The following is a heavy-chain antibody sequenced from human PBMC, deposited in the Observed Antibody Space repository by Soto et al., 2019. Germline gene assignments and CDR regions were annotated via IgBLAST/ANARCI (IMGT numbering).Heavy chain of an antibody. CDR1: GGSLSTNP. CDR3: ARRHSGGFFRFFYS. CDR2: TGSGTGPG. D-gene: IGHD2-15*01. Sequence: QVQLVQSGTEVKKPGSSVKVSCKASGGSLSTNPISWVRQAPGQGLEWMGGTGSGTGPGNHAQKFQGRLTVTAYKSTRTGYMEMTNLSSEATAVYYCARRHSGGFFRFFYSWGQGTLVTVSS. J-gene: IGHJ4*02. V-gene: IGHV1-69*06.